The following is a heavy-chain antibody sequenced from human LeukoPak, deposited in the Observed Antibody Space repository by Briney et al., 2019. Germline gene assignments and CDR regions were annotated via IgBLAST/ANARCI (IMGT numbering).Heavy chain of an antibody. CDR1: GGSVSSYY. Sequence: SETLSLTCTVAGGSVSSYYWSWIRRPPGRGLEWIAYLSHSGSSDSNPSLTSRVTTLVDTSKNQFSLKLTSVTAADTAVYYCARARYANAWYAFDIWGHGTMVTVSS. V-gene: IGHV4-59*02. CDR3: ARARYANAWYAFDI. D-gene: IGHD2-2*01. J-gene: IGHJ3*02. CDR2: LSHSGSS.